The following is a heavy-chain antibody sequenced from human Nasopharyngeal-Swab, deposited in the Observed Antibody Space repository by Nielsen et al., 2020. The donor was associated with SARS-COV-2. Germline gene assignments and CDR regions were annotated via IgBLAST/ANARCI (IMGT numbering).Heavy chain of an antibody. Sequence: ASVQVSCKASGYTFTGYYMHWVRQAPGQGLEWMGRINPNSGGTNYAQKFQGRVTMTRDTSISTAYMELSRLRSDDTAVYYCARTSFLRAYWYFDLWGRGTLVTVSS. V-gene: IGHV1-2*06. CDR3: ARTSFLRAYWYFDL. CDR1: GYTFTGYY. D-gene: IGHD3-16*01. CDR2: INPNSGGT. J-gene: IGHJ2*01.